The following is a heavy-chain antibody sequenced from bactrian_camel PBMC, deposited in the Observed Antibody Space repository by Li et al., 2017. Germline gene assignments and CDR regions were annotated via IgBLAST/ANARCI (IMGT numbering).Heavy chain of an antibody. J-gene: IGHJ4*01. V-gene: IGHV3S1*01. CDR2: IYLRSGST. CDR1: GGPKLTFC. Sequence: HVQLVESGGGSVQSGRSLILSCKVTGGPKLTFCMGWFRQAPGKEREGVAAIYLRSGSTYYGDSVKGRFTISRGDAKNTLYLQLDSLKPEDTAIYYCVAVNTGTGNCYSPLTPVPEFPYQGQGTQVTVS. D-gene: IGHD2*01.